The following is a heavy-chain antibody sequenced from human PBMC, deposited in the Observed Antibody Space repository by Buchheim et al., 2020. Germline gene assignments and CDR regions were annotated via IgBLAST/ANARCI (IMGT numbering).Heavy chain of an antibody. CDR2: IWYDGSNK. CDR3: ARDVYYDSSGYSDYYYYGMDV. J-gene: IGHJ6*02. D-gene: IGHD3-22*01. Sequence: QVQLVESGGGVVQPGRSLRLSCAASGFTFSSYGMHWVRQAPGKGLEWVAVIWYDGSNKYYADSVKGRFTISRDNSKNTLYLQMNSRRAEDTAVYYCARDVYYDSSGYSDYYYYGMDVWGQGTT. CDR1: GFTFSSYG. V-gene: IGHV3-33*01.